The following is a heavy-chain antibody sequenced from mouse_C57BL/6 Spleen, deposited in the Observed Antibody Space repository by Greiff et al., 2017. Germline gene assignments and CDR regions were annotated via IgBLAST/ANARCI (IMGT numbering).Heavy chain of an antibody. CDR1: GYTFTSYD. D-gene: IGHD2-4*01. Sequence: VKLMESGPELVKPGASVKLSCKASGYTFTSYDINWVKQRPGQGLEWIGWIYPRDGSTKYNEKFKGKATLTVDTSSSTVYMELHSLTSEDSAVYFCANDYDEAYWGQGTLVTVSA. V-gene: IGHV1-85*01. CDR2: IYPRDGST. J-gene: IGHJ3*01. CDR3: ANDYDEAY.